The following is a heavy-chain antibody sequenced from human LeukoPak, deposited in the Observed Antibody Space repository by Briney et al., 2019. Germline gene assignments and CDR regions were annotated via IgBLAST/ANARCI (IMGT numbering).Heavy chain of an antibody. CDR2: INPNNGGT. D-gene: IGHD6-19*01. V-gene: IGHV1-2*02. Sequence: EASVKVSCKASGYTFTGYYMHWVRQAPGQGLEWMGWINPNNGGTKYAQKFQGRVTMTRDTSISTAYMELTRLRSDDMAVYYCARDGWYISYMDVWGKGTTVTVSS. J-gene: IGHJ6*03. CDR1: GYTFTGYY. CDR3: ARDGWYISYMDV.